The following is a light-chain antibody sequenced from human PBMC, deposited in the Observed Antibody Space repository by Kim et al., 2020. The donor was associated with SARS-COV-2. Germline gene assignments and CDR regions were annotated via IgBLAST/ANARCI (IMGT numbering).Light chain of an antibody. Sequence: QSALTQPASVSGSPGQSITISCTGTSSDVGGYNYVSWYQQHPGKAPKLMIYDVSNRPSGISNRFSGSKSGNTASLTISWLQAEDEADYYCSSYTSSSTVAFGGGTKLTVL. CDR2: DVS. CDR1: SSDVGGYNY. V-gene: IGLV2-14*03. CDR3: SSYTSSSTVA. J-gene: IGLJ2*01.